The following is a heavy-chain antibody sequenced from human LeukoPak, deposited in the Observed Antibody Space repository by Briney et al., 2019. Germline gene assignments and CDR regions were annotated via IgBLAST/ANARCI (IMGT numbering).Heavy chain of an antibody. Sequence: GGSLRLSCAASGFTFSSYSMNWVRQAPGKGLEWVSSISSSSSYIYYADSVKGRFTISRDNAKNSLYLQMNSLRVEDTAVYYCARDLRVRDPGFDPWGQGTLVTVSS. D-gene: IGHD3-10*01. CDR1: GFTFSSYS. V-gene: IGHV3-21*01. CDR2: ISSSSSYI. J-gene: IGHJ5*02. CDR3: ARDLRVRDPGFDP.